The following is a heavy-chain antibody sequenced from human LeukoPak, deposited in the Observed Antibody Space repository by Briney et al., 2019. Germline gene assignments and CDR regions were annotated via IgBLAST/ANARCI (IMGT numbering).Heavy chain of an antibody. V-gene: IGHV1-2*02. CDR1: GYTFTGYY. CDR2: INPNSGGT. J-gene: IGHJ6*03. Sequence: GASVKVSCYASGYTFTGYYMHWVRQAPGQGLEWMGWINPNSGGTNYAQKFQGRVTMTRDTSISTAYMEPSRLRSDDTAVYYCARRAAAEPYYYYYYMDVWGKGTTVTVSS. CDR3: ARRAAAEPYYYYYYMDV. D-gene: IGHD6-13*01.